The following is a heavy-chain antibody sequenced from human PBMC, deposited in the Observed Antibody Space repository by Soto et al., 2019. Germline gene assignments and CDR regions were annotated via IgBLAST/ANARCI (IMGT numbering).Heavy chain of an antibody. D-gene: IGHD1-1*01. CDR1: GGSISSSSYY. CDR3: ANLRLNDVYYYYYVDV. V-gene: IGHV4-39*01. Sequence: PSETLSLTCTVSGGSISSSSYYWGWIRQPPGKGLEWIGSIYYSGSTYYNPSLKSRVTISVDTSKNQFSLNLNSVTAADTAVYYCANLRLNDVYYYYYVDVWGKGTTVTVSS. CDR2: IYYSGST. J-gene: IGHJ6*03.